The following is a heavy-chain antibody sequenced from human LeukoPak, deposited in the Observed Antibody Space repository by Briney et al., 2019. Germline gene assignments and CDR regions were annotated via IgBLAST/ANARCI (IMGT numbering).Heavy chain of an antibody. CDR2: ISGYGDST. J-gene: IGHJ4*02. D-gene: IGHD3-9*01. CDR1: GFTFSSFA. V-gene: IGHV3-23*01. CDR3: AREGQFLTGYNGGFDY. Sequence: GGSLRLSCSASGFTFSSFAMNWVRQAPGEGLEWVSIISGYGDSTYYTDSVKGRFTISRDNSKNTLYLQMNSLRAEDTAVYYCAREGQFLTGYNGGFDYWGQGTLVTVSS.